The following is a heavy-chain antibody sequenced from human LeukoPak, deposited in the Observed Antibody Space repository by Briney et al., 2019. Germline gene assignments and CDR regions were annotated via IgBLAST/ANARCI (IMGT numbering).Heavy chain of an antibody. CDR1: GFTFSSYS. J-gene: IGHJ4*02. D-gene: IGHD2-2*01. V-gene: IGHV3-48*01. CDR2: ISSSSSTI. CDR3: ARRYCSSTSCYPDY. Sequence: GGFLRLSCAASGFTFSSYSMNWVRQAPGKGLEWVSYISSSSSTIYYADSVKGRFTISRDNAKNSLYLQMNSLRAEDTAVYYCARRYCSSTSCYPDYWGQGTLVTVSS.